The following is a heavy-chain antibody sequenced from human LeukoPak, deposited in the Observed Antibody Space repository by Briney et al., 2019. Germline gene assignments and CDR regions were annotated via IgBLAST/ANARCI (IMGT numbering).Heavy chain of an antibody. CDR1: GFTFSSNY. D-gene: IGHD3-22*01. V-gene: IGHV3-53*01. Sequence: GGSLRLSCAASGFTFSSNYMSWVRQAPGKGLECVSVIYSGGGAYYADSVKGRFTISRDNSKNTLYLQMNSLRAEDTAVYYCAFTNYYDSSGYYAPRLDYWGQGTLVTVSS. J-gene: IGHJ4*02. CDR3: AFTNYYDSSGYYAPRLDY. CDR2: IYSGGGA.